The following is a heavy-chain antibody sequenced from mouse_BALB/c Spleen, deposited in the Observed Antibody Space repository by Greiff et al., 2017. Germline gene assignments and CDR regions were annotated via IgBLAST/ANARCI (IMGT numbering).Heavy chain of an antibody. J-gene: IGHJ3*01. CDR1: GYSITSDYA. V-gene: IGHV3-2*02. D-gene: IGHD2-3*01. CDR2: ISYSGST. CDR3: ARNWDGYYFSPAY. Sequence: EVQLQQSGPGLVKPSQSLSLTCTVTGYSITSDYAWNWIRQFPGNKLEWMGYISYSGSTSYNPSLKSRISITRDTSKNQFFLQLNSVTTEDTATYYCARNWDGYYFSPAYWGQGTLVTVSA.